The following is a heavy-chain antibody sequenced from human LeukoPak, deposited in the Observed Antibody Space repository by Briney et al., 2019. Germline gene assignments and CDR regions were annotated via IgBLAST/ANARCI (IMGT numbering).Heavy chain of an antibody. Sequence: SETLSLTCAVYGGSFSGYYWSWIRQPPGKGLEWIGEINHGGSTNYNPSLKSRVTISVDTSKNQFSLKLSSVTAADTAVYYCARGGLQDAFDIWGQGTMVTVSS. CDR3: ARGGLQDAFDI. CDR1: GGSFSGYY. D-gene: IGHD5-24*01. J-gene: IGHJ3*02. CDR2: INHGGST. V-gene: IGHV4-34*01.